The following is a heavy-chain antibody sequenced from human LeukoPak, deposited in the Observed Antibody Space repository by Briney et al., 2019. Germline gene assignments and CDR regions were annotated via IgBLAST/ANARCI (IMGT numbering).Heavy chain of an antibody. V-gene: IGHV4-39*02. J-gene: IGHJ5*02. CDR1: GGSISSSCYY. D-gene: IGHD3-3*01. Sequence: SESLSLTCTVSGGSISSSCYYWGWIRQPPGKGLESIGRIYYSGSTYYNPPLKSRDTLSVDTSKNHFSLKLSSVTAADTAVYYCARVGITIFGVVPNWFDPWGQGTLVTVSS. CDR2: IYYSGST. CDR3: ARVGITIFGVVPNWFDP.